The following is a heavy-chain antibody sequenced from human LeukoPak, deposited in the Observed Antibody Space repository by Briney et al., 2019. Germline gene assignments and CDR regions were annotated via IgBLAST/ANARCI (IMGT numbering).Heavy chain of an antibody. V-gene: IGHV4-34*01. J-gene: IGHJ6*03. CDR1: GGSFSGYY. CDR2: INHSGST. Sequence: SETLSLTCAVYGGSFSGYYWSWIRQPPGKGLEWIGEINHSGSTNYNPSLKSRVTISVDTSKNKFSLKLSSLTAADTAVYYCAREPVDPINYYYYYVDVWGKGTTVTVSS. CDR3: AREPVDPINYYYYYVDV. D-gene: IGHD1-14*01.